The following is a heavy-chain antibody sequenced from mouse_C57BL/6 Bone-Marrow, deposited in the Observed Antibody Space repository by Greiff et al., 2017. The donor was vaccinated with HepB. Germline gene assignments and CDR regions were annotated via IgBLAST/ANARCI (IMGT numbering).Heavy chain of an antibody. CDR1: GYTFTSYW. J-gene: IGHJ2*01. Sequence: QVQLQQPGAELVRPGSSVKLSCKASGYTFTSYWMHWVKQRPIQGLEWIGNIDPSDSETHYNQKFKGKSTLTVDKSSSTAYMQLSSLTSEDSAVYYCARSPHYYGSSSFDYWGQGTTLTVSS. V-gene: IGHV1-52*01. CDR2: IDPSDSET. D-gene: IGHD1-1*01. CDR3: ARSPHYYGSSSFDY.